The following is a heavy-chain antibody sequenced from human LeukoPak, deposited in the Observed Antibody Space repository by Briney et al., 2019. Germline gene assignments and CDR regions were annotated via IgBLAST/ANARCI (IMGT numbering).Heavy chain of an antibody. Sequence: GGSLRLSCAASGFTFSSYEMNWVRQAPGKGLEWVSYISSSGSTIYYADSVKGRFTISRDNSKNTLYLQMNSLRAEDTAVYYCAKDPVPFYYYDSSEPDYWGQGTLVTVSS. CDR2: ISSSGSTI. J-gene: IGHJ4*02. D-gene: IGHD3-22*01. CDR3: AKDPVPFYYYDSSEPDY. V-gene: IGHV3-48*03. CDR1: GFTFSSYE.